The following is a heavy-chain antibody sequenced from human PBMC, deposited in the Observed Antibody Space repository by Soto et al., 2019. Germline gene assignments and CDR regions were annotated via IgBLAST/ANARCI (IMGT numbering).Heavy chain of an antibody. CDR1: GFIFGFYW. V-gene: IGHV3-7*03. J-gene: IGHJ4*02. CDR2: IERHGNDK. D-gene: IGHD3-22*01. Sequence: EVHLEESGGDLVQPGGSLRLSCSASGFIFGFYWMTWVRQAPGKGLEWVANIERHGNDKYYVDSVTGRFTISRDNAQNSLFLQMNNLRAEDTAVYFCARIRATDYENDYWGQGTLVTVSS. CDR3: ARIRATDYENDY.